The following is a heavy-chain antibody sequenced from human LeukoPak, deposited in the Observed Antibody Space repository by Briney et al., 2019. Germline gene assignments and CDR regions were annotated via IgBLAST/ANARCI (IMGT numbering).Heavy chain of an antibody. CDR2: INHSGST. J-gene: IGHJ5*02. CDR3: ARWGIVATPDYANWFDP. Sequence: KTSETLPLTCAVYGGSFSGYYWSWIRQPPGKGLEWIGEINHSGSTNYNPSLKSRVTISVDTSKNQFSLKLSSATAADTAVYYCARWGIVATPDYANWFDPWGQGTLVTVSS. CDR1: GGSFSGYY. D-gene: IGHD5-12*01. V-gene: IGHV4-34*01.